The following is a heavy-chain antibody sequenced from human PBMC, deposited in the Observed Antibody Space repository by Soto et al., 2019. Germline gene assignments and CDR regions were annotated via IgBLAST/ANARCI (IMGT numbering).Heavy chain of an antibody. CDR2: IYYSGST. Sequence: SETLSLTCTVSGGSISSGGYYWNWIRQHPGKGLEWIGYIYYSGSTYYNPSLKSRVTISVDTSKNQFSLKLSSVTAADTAVYYCTRGARDPGYYFDYWGQGTLVTVSS. D-gene: IGHD7-27*01. J-gene: IGHJ4*02. CDR3: TRGARDPGYYFDY. CDR1: GGSISSGGYY. V-gene: IGHV4-31*03.